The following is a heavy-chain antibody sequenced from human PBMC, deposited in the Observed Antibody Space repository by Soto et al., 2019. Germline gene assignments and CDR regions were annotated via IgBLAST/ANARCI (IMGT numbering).Heavy chain of an antibody. D-gene: IGHD6-6*01. CDR1: GFTVSSNY. CDR3: AILSN. CDR2: IYSDGTT. Sequence: GGSLRLSCAASGFTVSSNYMNWVRQAPGKGMEWVSIIYSDGTTSYADSVKGRFTISRDNFKNTLHLQMNSLRAEDTAVYYCAILSNWGQGTLVTVSS. J-gene: IGHJ4*02. V-gene: IGHV3-53*01.